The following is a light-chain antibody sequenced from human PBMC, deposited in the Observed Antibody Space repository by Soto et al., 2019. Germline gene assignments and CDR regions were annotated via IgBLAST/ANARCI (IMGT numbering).Light chain of an antibody. CDR1: NSNVGNNN. J-gene: IGLJ3*02. V-gene: IGLV1-44*01. Sequence: QSVLTQPPSASGTPGQRVTISCSGSNSNVGNNNVNWYQQFQGTSPRLLIEGYNKRPSGVPDRFSGSKSSNTAALAISGLKSEDEADYYCSACDDGLNGWLFGGGTKLTVL. CDR2: GYN. CDR3: SACDDGLNGWL.